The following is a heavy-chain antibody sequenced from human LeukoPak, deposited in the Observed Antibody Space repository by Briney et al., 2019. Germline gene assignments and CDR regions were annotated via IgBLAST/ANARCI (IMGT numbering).Heavy chain of an antibody. CDR2: MWYDGSNK. Sequence: GGSLRLSCAASGFTFSSFGMHWVRQAPGKGLEWVAVMWYDGSNKYYADSVKGRFTISRNNSKNTLYLQMHSLRAEDTAVYYCARDEVTTPRDWGQGTLVTVSS. J-gene: IGHJ4*02. CDR1: GFTFSSFG. D-gene: IGHD4-17*01. V-gene: IGHV3-33*08. CDR3: ARDEVTTPRD.